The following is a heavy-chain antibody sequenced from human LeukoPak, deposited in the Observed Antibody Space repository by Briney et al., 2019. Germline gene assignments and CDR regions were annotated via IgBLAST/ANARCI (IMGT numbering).Heavy chain of an antibody. CDR2: IYHSGST. Sequence: PSETLSLTCAVSGGSISSSNWWSWVRQPPGKGLEWIGEIYHSGSTNYNPSLKSRVTISVDKSKNQFSLKLSSVTAADTAVYYCARSEPPGIAVAGTDYYYYYMDVWGKGTTVTVSS. D-gene: IGHD6-19*01. V-gene: IGHV4-4*02. CDR1: GGSISSSNW. CDR3: ARSEPPGIAVAGTDYYYYYMDV. J-gene: IGHJ6*03.